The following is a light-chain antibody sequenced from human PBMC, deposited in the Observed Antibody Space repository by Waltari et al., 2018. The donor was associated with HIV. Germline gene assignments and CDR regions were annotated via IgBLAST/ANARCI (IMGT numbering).Light chain of an antibody. Sequence: DIPMTQSPSPLSASVGDIISITCQSSQITITYLAWYQQKPGKAPNLLIYAASNLQSGVPSRFSGSGSGTEFTLTISSLQPDDFATYYCQQYHTYPWTFGQGTKVEI. J-gene: IGKJ1*01. CDR3: QQYHTYPWT. CDR1: QITITY. CDR2: AAS. V-gene: IGKV1-5*03.